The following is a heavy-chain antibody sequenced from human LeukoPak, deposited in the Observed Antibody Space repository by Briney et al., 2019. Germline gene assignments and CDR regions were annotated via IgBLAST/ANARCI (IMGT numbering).Heavy chain of an antibody. CDR2: IIPILSIA. Sequence: PGASVKVSCKASGGTFSSYTISWVRQAPGQGLEWMGRIIPILSIANYAQKFQGRVTITADKSTSTAYMELSSLRSEDTAVYYCASWVRGYYDFWSGYYYYYMDVWGKGTTVTVSS. J-gene: IGHJ6*03. CDR3: ASWVRGYYDFWSGYYYYYMDV. V-gene: IGHV1-69*02. D-gene: IGHD3-3*01. CDR1: GGTFSSYT.